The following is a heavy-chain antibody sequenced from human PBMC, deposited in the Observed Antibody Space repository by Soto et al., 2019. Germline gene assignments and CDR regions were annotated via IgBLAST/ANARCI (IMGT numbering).Heavy chain of an antibody. V-gene: IGHV3-30*18. CDR2: ISYDGSNK. CDR1: GFTFSSYD. Sequence: QVQLVESGGGVVQPGRSLRLSCAASGFTFSSYDMHWVRQAPGKGLEWVAVISYDGSNKYYADSVKGRFTISRDNSKNTLYLQMNRLRAEDTSVYYCAKEYSGYDPFDYWGQGTLVTVSS. J-gene: IGHJ4*02. D-gene: IGHD5-12*01. CDR3: AKEYSGYDPFDY.